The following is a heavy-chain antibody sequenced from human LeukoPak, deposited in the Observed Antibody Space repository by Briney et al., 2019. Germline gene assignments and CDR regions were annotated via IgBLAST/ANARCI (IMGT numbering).Heavy chain of an antibody. V-gene: IGHV4-59*01. J-gene: IGHJ4*02. Sequence: SETLSLTCTVSRASISIYYWSCIRQPPGKGLEWIGYIYYSGSTNYNPSLKGRVTMSVDTSKNQSSLRLSSVTAADTAVYYCARGSDFGDYWGQGTLVTVSS. CDR2: IYYSGST. CDR1: RASISIYY. CDR3: ARGSDFGDY. D-gene: IGHD4-17*01.